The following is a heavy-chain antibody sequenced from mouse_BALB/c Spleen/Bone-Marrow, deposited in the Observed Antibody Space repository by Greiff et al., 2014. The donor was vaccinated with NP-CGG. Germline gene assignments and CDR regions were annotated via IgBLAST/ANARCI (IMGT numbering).Heavy chain of an antibody. CDR1: GYSITSGYS. CDR2: IHYSGTT. D-gene: IGHD2-3*01. Sequence: DVQLQESGPDLVKPSQTLSLTCTVTGYSITSGYSWHWIRQFPGNKLEWMGYIHYSGTTNYNPSLKSRISITRDTSKSQFFLQLNSVTSDDTATYYCARQNDGYLYYAMDYWGQGTSVTVSS. CDR3: ARQNDGYLYYAMDY. V-gene: IGHV3-1*02. J-gene: IGHJ4*01.